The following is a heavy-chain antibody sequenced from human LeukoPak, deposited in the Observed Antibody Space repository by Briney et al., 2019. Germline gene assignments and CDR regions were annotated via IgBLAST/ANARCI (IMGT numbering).Heavy chain of an antibody. CDR1: GFTFSSYA. Sequence: PGRSLRLSCAASGFTFSSYAMHWVRQAPGKGLEWVAVISYDGSNKYYADSVKGRFTISRDNSKNTLYLQMNSLRAEDTAVYYCARNPDIAMLDYWGQGTLVTVSS. V-gene: IGHV3-30-3*01. D-gene: IGHD5-18*01. CDR3: ARNPDIAMLDY. J-gene: IGHJ4*02. CDR2: ISYDGSNK.